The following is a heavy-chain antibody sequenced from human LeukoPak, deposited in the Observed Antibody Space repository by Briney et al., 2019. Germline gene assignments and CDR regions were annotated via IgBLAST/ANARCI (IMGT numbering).Heavy chain of an antibody. J-gene: IGHJ6*02. CDR2: IKQDGSEK. Sequence: PGGSLRLSCAASGFTFSSYGMNWVRQAPGKGLEWVANIKQDGSEKYYVDCVKGRFTISRDNAKNSLYLQMNSLRAEDTAVYYCAKEGRAAADIRPIPSYYYYYCIDVWGQGTTVTVSS. V-gene: IGHV3-7*01. CDR1: GFTFSSYG. D-gene: IGHD6-13*01. CDR3: AKEGRAAADIRPIPSYYYYYCIDV.